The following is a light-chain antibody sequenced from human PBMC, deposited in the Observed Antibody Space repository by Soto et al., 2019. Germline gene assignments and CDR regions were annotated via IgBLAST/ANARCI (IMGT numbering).Light chain of an antibody. Sequence: TLSLSPGERATLSCRASQSVRSYLAWYQQKPGQAPRLLIYDASNRATGIPARFSGSGSGTDFTLTISRLAPEDFGVYCTQQYCSLLTFGGGTKVDI. J-gene: IGKJ4*01. CDR3: QQYCSLLT. V-gene: IGKV3-11*01. CDR2: DAS. CDR1: QSVRSY.